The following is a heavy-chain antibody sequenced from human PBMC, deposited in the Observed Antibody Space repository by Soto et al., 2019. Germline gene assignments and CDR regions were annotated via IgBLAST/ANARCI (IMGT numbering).Heavy chain of an antibody. Sequence: KPSETLSLTCTVSGGSISSSSYYWGWIRQPPGKGLEWIGSIYYSGSTYYNPSLKSRVTISVDTSKNQFSLKLSSVTAADTAVYYCAGILLTTGSLDYWGQGTLVTVSS. CDR3: AGILLTTGSLDY. CDR1: GGSISSSSYY. D-gene: IGHD4-4*01. CDR2: IYYSGST. V-gene: IGHV4-39*01. J-gene: IGHJ4*02.